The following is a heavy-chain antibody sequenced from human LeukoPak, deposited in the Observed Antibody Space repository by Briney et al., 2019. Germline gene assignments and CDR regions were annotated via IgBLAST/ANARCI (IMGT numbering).Heavy chain of an antibody. CDR1: GYTFTDHY. Sequence: GASVKVSCKASGYTFTDHYVHWVRQAPGQGLEWMAWINPNSGGTNYAPNFQGRVTMTRDTSISTAYMQLSRLRSDDTAVYYCAREEESCSGGSCHRSFDFWGQGTLVTVSS. D-gene: IGHD2-15*01. J-gene: IGHJ4*02. V-gene: IGHV1-2*02. CDR2: INPNSGGT. CDR3: AREEESCSGGSCHRSFDF.